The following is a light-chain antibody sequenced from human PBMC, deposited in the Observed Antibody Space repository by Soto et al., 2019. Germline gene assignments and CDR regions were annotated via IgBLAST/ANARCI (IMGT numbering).Light chain of an antibody. CDR1: QSVSSY. CDR3: QQRHMWPIT. J-gene: IGKJ5*01. Sequence: EIVLTQSPSTLSLSPGERATLSCMASQSVSSYLAWYQQKPGQAPRLLIYDAYNRATGIPARFSGSGSGTDFTLTISSLEPEDSAVYYCQQRHMWPITFGQGTRLEI. V-gene: IGKV3-11*01. CDR2: DAY.